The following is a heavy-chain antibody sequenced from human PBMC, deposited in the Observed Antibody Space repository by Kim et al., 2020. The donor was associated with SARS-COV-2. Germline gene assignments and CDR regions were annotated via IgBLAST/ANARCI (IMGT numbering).Heavy chain of an antibody. J-gene: IGHJ6*02. CDR3: ARDCTVVTAMGQYYYYYGMDV. D-gene: IGHD2-15*01. V-gene: IGHV4-31*03. CDR2: IYYSGST. Sequence: SETLSLTCTVSGGSISSGGYYWSWIRQHPGKGLEWIGYIYYSGSTYYNPSLKSRVTISVDTSKNQFSLKLSSVTAADTAVYYCARDCTVVTAMGQYYYYYGMDVWGQGTTVTVSS. CDR1: GGSISSGGYY.